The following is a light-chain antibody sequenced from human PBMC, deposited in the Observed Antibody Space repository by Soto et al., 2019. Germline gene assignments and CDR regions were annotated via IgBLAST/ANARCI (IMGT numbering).Light chain of an antibody. CDR1: QSVNNNY. V-gene: IGKV3-20*01. J-gene: IGKJ4*01. CDR2: GAS. CDR3: QQYDTSLPYT. Sequence: EIVLTQSPGTLSLSPGDRATLSCEASQSVNNNYLAWYQHKPGQAPRLLIYGASSRATGIPDRFSGSGSGTDFTVTIRTLEPEEFAVYYWQQYDTSLPYTFGGGTKVEIK.